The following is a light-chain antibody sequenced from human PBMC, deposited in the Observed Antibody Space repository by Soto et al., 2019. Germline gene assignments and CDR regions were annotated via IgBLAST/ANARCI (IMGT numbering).Light chain of an antibody. V-gene: IGKV1-5*01. Sequence: DIQMTQSPSTLSASVGDRVTITCRASQSISSWLAWYQQKPGKAPKVVIYDASDLESGVPSRFSGSGSGTEFTLTISSLQPDDFATYYCQQYNSYWTFGQGTKVDIK. CDR3: QQYNSYWT. CDR1: QSISSW. J-gene: IGKJ1*01. CDR2: DAS.